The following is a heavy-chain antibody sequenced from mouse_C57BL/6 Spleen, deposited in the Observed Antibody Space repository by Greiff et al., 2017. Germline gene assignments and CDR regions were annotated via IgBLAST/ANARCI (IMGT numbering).Heavy chain of an antibody. CDR1: GYSFKDYN. J-gene: IGHJ4*01. D-gene: IGHD1-1*01. CDR2: INPNYGTT. Sequence: EVKLQESGPELVKPGASVKISCKASGYSFKDYNMNWVKQSNGKSLEWIGVINPNYGTTRYNQKFKGKATLTVDQSSSTAYMQLNSLTSEDSAVYYCARCGGISYSMDYWGQGTSLTVSS. CDR3: ARCGGISYSMDY. V-gene: IGHV1-39*01.